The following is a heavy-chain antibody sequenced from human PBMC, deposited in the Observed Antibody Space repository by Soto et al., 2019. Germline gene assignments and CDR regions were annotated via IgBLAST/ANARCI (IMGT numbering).Heavy chain of an antibody. CDR3: ARRSSTWLNEIKFDP. V-gene: IGHV1-2*05. CDR2: IKPNTGDT. Sequence: APVKVSSMASRYKFIEYSIDGVRQATRQGPEWTGRIKPNTGDTGYSQNFLGRVTMTRDTNISTAYTELNKLVCNDTVVYYCARRSSTWLNEIKFDPWGQGSLVTVS. D-gene: IGHD2-2*01. J-gene: IGHJ5*02. CDR1: RYKFIEYS.